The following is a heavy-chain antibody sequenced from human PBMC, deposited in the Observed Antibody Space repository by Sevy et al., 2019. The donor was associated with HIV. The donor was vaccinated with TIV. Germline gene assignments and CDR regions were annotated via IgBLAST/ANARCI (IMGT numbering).Heavy chain of an antibody. D-gene: IGHD2-15*01. CDR3: ARGPLGYCSGGSCHEHLLDY. V-gene: IGHV4-34*01. J-gene: IGHJ4*02. CDR1: GGSFSGYY. CDR2: INHSGST. Sequence: SETLSLTCAVYGGSFSGYYWSWIRQPPGKGLEWIGEINHSGSTNYNPSLKSRVTISVDTSKNQFSLKLSSVTAADTAGYYCARGPLGYCSGGSCHEHLLDYWGQGTLVTVSS.